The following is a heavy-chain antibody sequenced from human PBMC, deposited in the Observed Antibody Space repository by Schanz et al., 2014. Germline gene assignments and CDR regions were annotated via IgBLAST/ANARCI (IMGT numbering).Heavy chain of an antibody. V-gene: IGHV3-66*01. D-gene: IGHD3-16*01. CDR2: IYSGGST. CDR3: AREGLGADY. Sequence: EVQLVESGGGLVQPGGSLRLSCAASGFTVSNNLMRWVRQAPGKGLEWVSIIYSGGSTFYADSVKGRFTISRDNAKNSLYLQVNRLRAEDTAVYYCAREGLGADYWGQGTLVTVSS. J-gene: IGHJ4*02. CDR1: GFTVSNNL.